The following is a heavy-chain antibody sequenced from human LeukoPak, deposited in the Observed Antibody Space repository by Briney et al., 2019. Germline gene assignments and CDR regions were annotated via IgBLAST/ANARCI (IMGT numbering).Heavy chain of an antibody. CDR2: IYASGST. J-gene: IGHJ3*02. CDR1: GGSISSFY. Sequence: PSEPLSLTCSVSGGSISSFYWSWIRQPAGKGLEWIGRIYASGSTNYNPSLKSRVTMSVDTSKNQFSLKLSSVIAADTAVYYCARDPATMIYNAFDIWGQGTMVTVSS. CDR3: ARDPATMIYNAFDI. D-gene: IGHD2-8*01. V-gene: IGHV4-4*07.